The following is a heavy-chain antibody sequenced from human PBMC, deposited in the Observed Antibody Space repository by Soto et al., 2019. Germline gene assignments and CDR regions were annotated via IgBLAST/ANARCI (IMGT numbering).Heavy chain of an antibody. D-gene: IGHD1-26*01. J-gene: IGHJ6*02. CDR3: AKGVTVGAGDYYGMDV. V-gene: IGHV3-23*01. Sequence: EVQLLESGGGLEQRGGSLRLSCAASGFTFSSYAMSWVRQAPGKGLEWVSAISGSGGSTYYADSVKGRFTISRDNSKNTLYLQMNSLRAEDTAVYYCAKGVTVGAGDYYGMDVWGQGTTVTVSS. CDR2: ISGSGGST. CDR1: GFTFSSYA.